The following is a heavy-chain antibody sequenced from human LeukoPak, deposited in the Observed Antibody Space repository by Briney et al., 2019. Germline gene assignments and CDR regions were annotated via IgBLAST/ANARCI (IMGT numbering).Heavy chain of an antibody. J-gene: IGHJ2*01. CDR3: ARDFRASSTPGSYWYFAL. CDR2: IYYSGTT. Sequence: PSETLSLTCTVSGDSLSNDYWSWVRQPPGKGLEWIGYIYYSGTTIYNPSLRSRVTISVDTSKNRFSLKLSSVTAADTAVYYCARDFRASSTPGSYWYFALWGRGTLVTVSS. CDR1: GDSLSNDY. V-gene: IGHV4-59*01.